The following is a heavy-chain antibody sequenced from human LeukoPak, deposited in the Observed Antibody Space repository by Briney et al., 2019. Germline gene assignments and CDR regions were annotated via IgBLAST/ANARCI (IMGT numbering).Heavy chain of an antibody. CDR3: AREWEDIVVVPAAPNYYYYYGMDV. D-gene: IGHD2-2*01. CDR2: ISYDGSNK. V-gene: IGHV3-30-3*01. Sequence: GGSLRLSWAAGGFTFSSYAMEWVRQAPGKGLEWVAVISYDGSNKYYADSVKGRFTISRDNSKNTLYLQMNSLRAEDTAVYYCAREWEDIVVVPAAPNYYYYYGMDVWGQGTTVTVSS. CDR1: GFTFSSYA. J-gene: IGHJ6*02.